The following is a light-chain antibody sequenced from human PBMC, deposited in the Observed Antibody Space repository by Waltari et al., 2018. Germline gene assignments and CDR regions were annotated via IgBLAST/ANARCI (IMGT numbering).Light chain of an antibody. V-gene: IGLV2-14*03. CDR2: DVS. Sequence: QSALTQPASVSGSPGQSTTISCTGTSSDAGAYNYVSWYQQHPGRAPKIMIYDVSNRPSGVSNRFSGSKSGNTASLTISGLQAEDEGDYYCSSYTSSSTWVFGGGTKLTVL. J-gene: IGLJ3*02. CDR3: SSYTSSSTWV. CDR1: SSDAGAYNY.